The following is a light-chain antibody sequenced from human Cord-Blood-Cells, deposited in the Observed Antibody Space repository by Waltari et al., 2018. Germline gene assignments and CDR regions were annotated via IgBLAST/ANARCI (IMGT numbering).Light chain of an antibody. V-gene: IGLV1-51*02. J-gene: IGLJ3*02. CDR2: ETN. CDR3: GTWDSSLSAGV. CDR1: SSNIGNNY. Sequence: QSVLTQPPSVSAAPGQKVTISCSGSSSNIGNNYVSWYQQLPGTAPKLLIYETNKRPSGIPDRSAGSKAGTSATLGITGLQTGDEADYYCGTWDSSLSAGVFGGGTKLTVL.